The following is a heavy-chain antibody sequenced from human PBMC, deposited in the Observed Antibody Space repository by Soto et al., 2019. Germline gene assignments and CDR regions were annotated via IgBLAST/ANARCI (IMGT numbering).Heavy chain of an antibody. J-gene: IGHJ4*02. CDR2: IYPGDSDT. D-gene: IGHD1-26*01. CDR1: GYSFTGYW. Sequence: AEAVKISNDGAGYSFTGYWIGLVRQMPGKGVEGMGIIYPGDSDTRYSPSFQGQVTISADKSISTAYLQWSSLKASDTAMYSCARSIVGAYFDYWGQGTLVTVSS. V-gene: IGHV5-51*01. CDR3: ARSIVGAYFDY.